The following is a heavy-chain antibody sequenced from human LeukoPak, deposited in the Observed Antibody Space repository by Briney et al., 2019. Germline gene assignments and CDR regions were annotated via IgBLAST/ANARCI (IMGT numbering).Heavy chain of an antibody. CDR1: GYSFTSYW. CDR2: IYPGDSDT. CDR3: ARYSSSWYRVRAFDI. J-gene: IGHJ3*02. D-gene: IGHD6-13*01. V-gene: IGHV5-51*01. Sequence: PGESLKISCKGSGYSFTSYWIGWVRQMPGKGLEWMGIIYPGDSDTRYSPSFQGQVTISADKSISTAYLQWSSLKASDTAMYYCARYSSSWYRVRAFDIWGQGTMVTVSS.